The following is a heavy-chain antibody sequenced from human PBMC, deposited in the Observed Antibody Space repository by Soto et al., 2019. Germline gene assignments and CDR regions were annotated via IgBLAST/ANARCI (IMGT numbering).Heavy chain of an antibody. Sequence: QVQLVESGGGVVQPGRSLRLSCAASGFTFSNYAMQWVRQAPGKGLAWVAVISDAGSNEYYADSVKGRFTISRDNSKNTLYLQMNDLRGEDTAVYYCERDSGGCPDGNFDYWGQVTMVTVSS. D-gene: IGHD5-12*01. CDR3: ERDSGGCPDGNFDY. J-gene: IGHJ4*02. CDR1: GFTFSNYA. V-gene: IGHV3-30-3*01. CDR2: ISDAGSNE.